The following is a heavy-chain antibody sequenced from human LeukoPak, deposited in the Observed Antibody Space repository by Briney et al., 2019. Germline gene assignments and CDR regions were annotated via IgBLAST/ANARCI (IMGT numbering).Heavy chain of an antibody. J-gene: IGHJ6*03. D-gene: IGHD4-17*01. V-gene: IGHV4-39*07. CDR3: ASGYGDRNYYYYYYMDV. CDR2: IFDYGKR. Sequence: PSETLSLTCTVSGGSISRSNYYWGWIRQPPGKGLEGIATIFDYGKRYYNPYLQSRVTISLDTSKNQFSLKLSSVTAADTAVYYCASGYGDRNYYYYYYMDVWGKGTTVTVSS. CDR1: GGSISRSNYY.